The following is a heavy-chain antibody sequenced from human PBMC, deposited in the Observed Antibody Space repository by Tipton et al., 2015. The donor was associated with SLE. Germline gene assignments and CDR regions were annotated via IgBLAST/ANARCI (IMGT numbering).Heavy chain of an antibody. CDR1: GFTFSSYA. D-gene: IGHD4-23*01. J-gene: IGHJ4*02. V-gene: IGHV3-30*04. CDR2: ISYDGSNK. Sequence: SLRLSCAASGFTFSSYAMHWVRQAPGMGLEWVAVISYDGSNKYYADSVKGRFTISRDNSKNTLYLQMNSLRAEDTAVYYCARGPYGGSNRFPFDYWGQGTLVTVSS. CDR3: ARGPYGGSNRFPFDY.